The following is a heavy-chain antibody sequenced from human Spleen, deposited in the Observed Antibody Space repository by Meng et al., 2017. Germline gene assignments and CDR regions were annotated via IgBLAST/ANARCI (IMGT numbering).Heavy chain of an antibody. Sequence: SETLSLTCTVSGGSISSYYWSWIRQPPGKGLEWIGYIYYSGSTNYNPSLKSRVTISVDTSKNQFSLKQSSVTAADTAVYYCARGTNYYYYGMDVWGQGTTVTVSS. J-gene: IGHJ6*02. V-gene: IGHV4-59*12. CDR2: IYYSGST. CDR1: GGSISSYY. CDR3: ARGTNYYYYGMDV.